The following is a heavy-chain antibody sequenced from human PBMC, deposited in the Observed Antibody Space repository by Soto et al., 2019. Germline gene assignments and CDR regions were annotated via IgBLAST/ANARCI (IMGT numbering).Heavy chain of an antibody. CDR3: ARQFDSDTTGYYYDY. Sequence: ASVKVSCKASGGTFSRNTISWVRQAPGQGLEWMGGIMPIFGSANYAQKFQGRVTITADENTRTVYMELSRLRSEDTAVYYCARQFDSDTTGYYYDYWGQGTLVTVSS. CDR1: GGTFSRNT. D-gene: IGHD3-22*01. V-gene: IGHV1-69*13. CDR2: IMPIFGSA. J-gene: IGHJ4*02.